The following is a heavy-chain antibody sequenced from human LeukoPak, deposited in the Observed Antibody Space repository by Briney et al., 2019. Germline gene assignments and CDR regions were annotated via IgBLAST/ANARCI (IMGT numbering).Heavy chain of an antibody. Sequence: PGGALTLSCPGCGFTFSRYGMRWLRQAQGTGGEWVSASSGSGGSTYYAGSVKGRFTICSDNSKNTLYLQMNSRRAGDTAVYHCAKDRADIFDAFDIWGERTMVTVSS. CDR1: GFTFSRYG. CDR3: AKDRADIFDAFDI. V-gene: IGHV3-23*01. D-gene: IGHD3-9*01. J-gene: IGHJ3*02. CDR2: SSGSGGST.